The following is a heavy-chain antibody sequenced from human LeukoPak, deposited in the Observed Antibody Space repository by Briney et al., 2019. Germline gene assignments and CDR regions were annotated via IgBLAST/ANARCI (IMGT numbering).Heavy chain of an antibody. CDR3: AKDGTPGAWELLRLDY. CDR1: GFTFSSYG. CDR2: ISYDGSNK. D-gene: IGHD1-26*01. J-gene: IGHJ4*02. V-gene: IGHV3-30*18. Sequence: PGGSLRLSCAASGFTFSSYGMHGVRQAPGKGLEWVAVISYDGSNKYYADSVKGRFTISRDNSKNTLYLQMNSLRAEDTAVYYCAKDGTPGAWELLRLDYWGQGTLVTVSS.